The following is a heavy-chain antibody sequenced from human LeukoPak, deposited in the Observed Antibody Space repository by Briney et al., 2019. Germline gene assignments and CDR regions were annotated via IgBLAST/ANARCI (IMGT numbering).Heavy chain of an antibody. CDR2: ISSDGSIA. CDR3: ARADYGGNSDYHY. Sequence: GGSLRLSCAASGFTFSTNWMHWVRQAPGKGLVWVSRISSDGSIAINADSVEGRFTVSRDNAKNTLYLQMNSLRVEDTALYYCARADYGGNSDYHYWGQGTLVTVSS. D-gene: IGHD4-23*01. J-gene: IGHJ4*02. CDR1: GFTFSTNW. V-gene: IGHV3-74*01.